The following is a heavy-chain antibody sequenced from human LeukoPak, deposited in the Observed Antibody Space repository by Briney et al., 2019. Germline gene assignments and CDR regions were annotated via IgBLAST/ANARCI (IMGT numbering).Heavy chain of an antibody. CDR3: ARHAAALFGIVVVPAAIPYYFDY. J-gene: IGHJ4*02. CDR2: TYHSWST. Sequence: AETLSLTCAVSGYSISRGYYWGWIRQPPGEGLEWIGRTYHSWSTYYTASSRKRHTISVDKSKNHLSLNPSSITASDTAVYFCARHAAALFGIVVVPAAIPYYFDYWGQGTLVTVSS. D-gene: IGHD2-2*02. CDR1: GYSISRGYY. V-gene: IGHV4-38-2*01.